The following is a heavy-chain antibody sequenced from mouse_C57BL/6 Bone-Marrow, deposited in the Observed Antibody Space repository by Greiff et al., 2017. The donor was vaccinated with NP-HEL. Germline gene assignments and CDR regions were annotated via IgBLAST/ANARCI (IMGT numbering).Heavy chain of an antibody. D-gene: IGHD1-1*01. CDR3: ARQGNGSSPYWYFDV. CDR2: IWSDGST. Sequence: VKLVESGPGLVAPSQSLSITCTVSGFSLTSYGVHWVRQPPGKGLEWLVVIWSDGSTTYNSALKSRLSISKDNSKSQVFLKMNSLQTDDTARYYCARQGNGSSPYWYFDVWGTGTTVTVSS. V-gene: IGHV2-6-1*01. J-gene: IGHJ1*03. CDR1: GFSLTSYG.